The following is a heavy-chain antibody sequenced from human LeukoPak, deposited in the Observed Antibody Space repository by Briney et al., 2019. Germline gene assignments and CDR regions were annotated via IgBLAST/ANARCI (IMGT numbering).Heavy chain of an antibody. V-gene: IGHV4-30-4*08. J-gene: IGHJ3*02. Sequence: PSQTLSLTCTVSGGSISSGDYYWSWIRQPPGKGLEWIGCIYYSGSTYYNPSLKSRVTISVDTSKNQFSLKLSSVTAADTAVYYCARSPTSSGYYYGGAFDIWGQGTMVTVSS. CDR3: ARSPTSSGYYYGGAFDI. CDR2: IYYSGST. CDR1: GGSISSGDYY. D-gene: IGHD3-22*01.